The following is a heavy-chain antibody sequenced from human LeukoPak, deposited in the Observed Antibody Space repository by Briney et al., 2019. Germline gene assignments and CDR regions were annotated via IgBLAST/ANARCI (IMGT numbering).Heavy chain of an antibody. J-gene: IGHJ4*02. CDR2: ISSSSSYI. V-gene: IGHV3-21*01. CDR3: ARGLCYSSGCPAGY. D-gene: IGHD6-19*01. Sequence: GGSLRLSCAASGFTFSSYSMNWVRQAPGKGLEWVSSISSSSSYIYYADSVKGRFTISRDNAKNSLYLQMNSLRAEDTAVYCCARGLCYSSGCPAGYWGQGTLVTASS. CDR1: GFTFSSYS.